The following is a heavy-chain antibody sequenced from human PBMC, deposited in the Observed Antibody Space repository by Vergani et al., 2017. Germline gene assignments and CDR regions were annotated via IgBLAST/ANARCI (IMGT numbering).Heavy chain of an antibody. V-gene: IGHV3-48*03. J-gene: IGHJ6*02. D-gene: IGHD2-2*01. CDR2: ISSSGSTI. Sequence: EVQLVESGGGLVQPGGSLRLSCAASGFTFSSYEMNWVRQAPGKGLEWVSYISSSGSTIYYADSVKGRFTISRDNAKNSLYLQMNSLRAEDTAVYYCAGDSHLVVPAAIFFYYYGMDVWGQGTTVTVSS. CDR3: AGDSHLVVPAAIFFYYYGMDV. CDR1: GFTFSSYE.